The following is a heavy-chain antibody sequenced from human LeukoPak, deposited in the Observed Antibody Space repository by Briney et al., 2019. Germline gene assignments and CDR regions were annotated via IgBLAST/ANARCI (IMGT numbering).Heavy chain of an antibody. V-gene: IGHV3-23*01. J-gene: IGHJ5*02. CDR2: ISGSGGST. Sequence: SGGSLRLSCAASGFTFSSYAMSWVRQAPGKGLEWVSAISGSGGSTYYADSVKGRFTISRDNSKNTLYLQMNSLRAEDTAVYYRARTGYFGNWFDPWGQGTLVTVSS. D-gene: IGHD1-14*01. CDR1: GFTFSSYA. CDR3: ARTGYFGNWFDP.